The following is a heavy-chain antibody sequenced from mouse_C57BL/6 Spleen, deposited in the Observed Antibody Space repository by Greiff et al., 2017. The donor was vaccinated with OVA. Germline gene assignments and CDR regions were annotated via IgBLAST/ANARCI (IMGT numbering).Heavy chain of an antibody. CDR1: GYTFTSYW. J-gene: IGHJ1*03. CDR3: ARGSTVVAPDV. Sequence: QVQLKQPGAELVKPGASVKLSCKASGYTFTSYWMHWVKQRPGQGLEWIGMIHPNSGSTNYNEKFKSKATLTVDKSSSTAYMQLSSLTSEDSAVYYCARGSTVVAPDVWGTGTTVTVSS. D-gene: IGHD1-1*01. CDR2: IHPNSGST. V-gene: IGHV1-64*01.